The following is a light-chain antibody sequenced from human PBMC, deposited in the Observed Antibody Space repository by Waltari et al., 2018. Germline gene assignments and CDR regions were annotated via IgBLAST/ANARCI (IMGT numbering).Light chain of an antibody. CDR2: QDT. J-gene: IGLJ2*01. CDR3: QAWDSSIVV. V-gene: IGLV3-1*01. CDR1: ELGDKY. Sequence: SYELTQPPSMSVSPGQTASITCPGDELGDKYASWYQQKPGQSPVLVIYQDTKRPSGIPERFSGSNSGNTATLTISGTQAMDEADYYCQAWDSSIVVFGGGTKLTVL.